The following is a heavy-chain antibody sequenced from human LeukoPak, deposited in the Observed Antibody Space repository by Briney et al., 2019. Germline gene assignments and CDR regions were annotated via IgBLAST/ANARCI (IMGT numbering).Heavy chain of an antibody. V-gene: IGHV3-23*01. J-gene: IGHJ3*02. CDR2: LSPSGADT. Sequence: GGSLRLSCAASGFTFTNYAMNWVRQAPGKGLEWVSTLSPSGADTYYADSVKGRFTISKDSSKNTLYLQMNSLRAEDTAVYYCARRAYNWGAFDIWGQGTLVTVPS. CDR3: ARRAYNWGAFDI. D-gene: IGHD5-24*01. CDR1: GFTFTNYA.